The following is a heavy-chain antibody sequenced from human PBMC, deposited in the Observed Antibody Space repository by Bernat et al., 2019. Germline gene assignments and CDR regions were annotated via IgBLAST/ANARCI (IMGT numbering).Heavy chain of an antibody. Sequence: QLQLQESGPGLVKPSETLSLTCTVSDGSISSSNYYWGWIRQPPGKGLEWIGSIYYSGTTYYNPSLKSRVTISVDTSKNQFSLKLSSVTAADTAVYYCAVEAVAGTEYFQHWGQGTLVTVSS. J-gene: IGHJ1*01. CDR3: AVEAVAGTEYFQH. D-gene: IGHD6-19*01. CDR2: IYYSGTT. V-gene: IGHV4-39*01. CDR1: DGSISSSNYY.